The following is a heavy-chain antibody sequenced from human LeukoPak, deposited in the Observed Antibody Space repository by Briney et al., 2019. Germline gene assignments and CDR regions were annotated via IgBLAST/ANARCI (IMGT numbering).Heavy chain of an antibody. V-gene: IGHV1-2*02. CDR2: INPNSGGT. Sequence: ASVKVSCKASGYTFTGYYMYWVRQAPGQGLEWMGWINPNSGGTNYAQKFQGRVTMTRDTSISTAYMELSRLRSDDTAVYYCARGSHYYDSSGYYYVEDYWGQGTLVTVSS. CDR3: ARGSHYYDSSGYYYVEDY. D-gene: IGHD3-22*01. CDR1: GYTFTGYY. J-gene: IGHJ4*02.